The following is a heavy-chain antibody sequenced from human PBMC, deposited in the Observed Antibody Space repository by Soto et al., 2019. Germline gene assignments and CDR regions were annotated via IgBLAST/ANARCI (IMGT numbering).Heavy chain of an antibody. V-gene: IGHV4-59*01. CDR3: ARGSGYFYSDY. J-gene: IGHJ4*02. CDR2: IYYSGST. Sequence: SETLSLTCTVSGGSISSYYWSWIRQPPGKGLEWIGYIYYSGSTNYNPSLKSRVTISVDTSKNQFSLKLSSVTAADTAVYYCARGSGYFYSDYWGQGTLVTVSS. D-gene: IGHD3-3*01. CDR1: GGSISSYY.